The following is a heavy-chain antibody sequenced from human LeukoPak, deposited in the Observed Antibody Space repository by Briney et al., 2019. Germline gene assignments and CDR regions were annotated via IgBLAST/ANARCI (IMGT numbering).Heavy chain of an antibody. CDR3: ARDPGVVAATQAFDI. J-gene: IGHJ3*02. CDR2: IKQDGSEK. D-gene: IGHD2-15*01. V-gene: IGHV3-7*01. CDR1: GFTFSSYW. Sequence: GSLRLSCAASGFTFSSYWMSWVRQAPGKGLEWVANIKQDGSEKYYVDSVKGRFTISRDNAKNSLYLQMNSLRAEDTAVYYCARDPGVVAATQAFDIWGQGTMVTVSS.